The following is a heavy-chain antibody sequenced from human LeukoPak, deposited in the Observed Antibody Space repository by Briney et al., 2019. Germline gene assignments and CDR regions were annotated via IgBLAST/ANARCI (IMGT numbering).Heavy chain of an antibody. J-gene: IGHJ4*02. CDR1: GFTFSSYD. D-gene: IGHD1-1*01. Sequence: GGSLRLSCAASGFTFSSYDLSWVRQAPGKGLECVSAIRRGIGSTYYADSVKGRFTISRDNSKNTLYLQMNNLRADDTAIYYCAKKGQADDNGKPDWGQGTLVTVSS. V-gene: IGHV3-23*01. CDR2: IRRGIGST. CDR3: AKKGQADDNGKPD.